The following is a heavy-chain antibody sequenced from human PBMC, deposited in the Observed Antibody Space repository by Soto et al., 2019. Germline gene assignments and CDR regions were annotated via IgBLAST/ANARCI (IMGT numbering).Heavy chain of an antibody. CDR1: GFTFSSYA. D-gene: IGHD1-26*01. CDR3: ARIVGATSGYYYGMDV. CDR2: ISGSGGST. V-gene: IGHV3-23*01. Sequence: GGSLGLSCAASGFTFSSYAMRWVRQAPGKGLEWVSAISGSGGSTYYADSVKGRFTISRDNSKNTLYLQMNSLRAEDTAVYYCARIVGATSGYYYGMDVWGQGTTVTVSS. J-gene: IGHJ6*02.